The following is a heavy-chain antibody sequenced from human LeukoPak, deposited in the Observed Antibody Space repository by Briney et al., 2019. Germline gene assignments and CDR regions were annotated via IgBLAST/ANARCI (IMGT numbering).Heavy chain of an antibody. CDR1: GFTFSSYA. J-gene: IGHJ4*02. V-gene: IGHV3-23*01. Sequence: PGGSLRLSCAASGFTFSSYAMSWVRQAPGKGLEWVSAISGSGGSTYYADSVKGRFTISRDNSKNTLYLQMNSLRAGDTAVYYCANGDSQGTGSYYNGYWGQGTLVTVSS. CDR2: ISGSGGST. D-gene: IGHD3-10*01. CDR3: ANGDSQGTGSYYNGY.